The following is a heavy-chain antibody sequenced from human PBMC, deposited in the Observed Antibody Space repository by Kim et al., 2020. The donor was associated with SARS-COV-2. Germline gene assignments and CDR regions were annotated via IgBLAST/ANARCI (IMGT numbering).Heavy chain of an antibody. CDR2: ISGSGGST. Sequence: GGSLRLSCAASGFTFSSYAMSWVRQAPGKGLEWVSAISGSGGSTYYADSVKGRFTISRDNSKNTLYLQMNSLRAEDTAVYYCAKDRPDSGWGKNWFDPWGQGTLVTVSS. CDR3: AKDRPDSGWGKNWFDP. V-gene: IGHV3-23*01. D-gene: IGHD6-19*01. J-gene: IGHJ5*02. CDR1: GFTFSSYA.